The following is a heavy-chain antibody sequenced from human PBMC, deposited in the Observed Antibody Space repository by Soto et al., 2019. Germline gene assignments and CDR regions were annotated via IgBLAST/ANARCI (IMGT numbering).Heavy chain of an antibody. V-gene: IGHV3-9*01. CDR2: ISWNSGSI. D-gene: IGHD2-8*01. Sequence: GGSLRLSCAASGFTFDDYAMHWVRQAPGKGLEWVSGISWNSGSIGYADSVKGRFTISRDNAKNSLYLQMNSLRAEDTALYYCAKDIATGYCTNGVCGPVGYWGQGTLVTVSS. CDR1: GFTFDDYA. J-gene: IGHJ4*02. CDR3: AKDIATGYCTNGVCGPVGY.